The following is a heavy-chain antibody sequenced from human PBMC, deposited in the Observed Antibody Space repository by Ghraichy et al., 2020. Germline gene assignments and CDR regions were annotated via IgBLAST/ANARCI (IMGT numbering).Heavy chain of an antibody. CDR3: ARGGPLEAYGSSFDD. Sequence: ASVKVSCKSSDDSFSRYGFAWVRQAPGQGLEWMGWISAKNGHTKYAQKFRGRVTMTTDTSTRTVYMEMKSLRSDDTAVYFCARGGPLEAYGSSFDDWGQGTLVIVSS. CDR2: ISAKNGHT. CDR1: DDSFSRYG. J-gene: IGHJ4*02. D-gene: IGHD3-10*01. V-gene: IGHV1-18*01.